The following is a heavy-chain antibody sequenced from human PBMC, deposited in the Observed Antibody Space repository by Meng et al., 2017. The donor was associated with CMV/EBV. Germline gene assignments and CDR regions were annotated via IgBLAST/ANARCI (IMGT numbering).Heavy chain of an antibody. J-gene: IGHJ5*02. D-gene: IGHD2-2*01. V-gene: IGHV4-31*02. CDR3: ARELVPAAMMGGWFDP. CDR1: SISSGGYY. CDR2: IYYSGST. Sequence: SISSGGYYWGWIRQHPGKGLEWMGYIYYSGSTYYNPYLKSRVTISVDTSKNQFSLKLSSVTAADTAVYYCARELVPAAMMGGWFDPWGQGTLVTVSS.